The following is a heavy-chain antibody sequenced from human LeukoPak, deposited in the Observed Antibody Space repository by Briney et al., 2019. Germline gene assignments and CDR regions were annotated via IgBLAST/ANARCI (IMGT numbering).Heavy chain of an antibody. J-gene: IGHJ1*01. CDR2: ISYDGSNK. CDR1: GFTFSSYA. CDR3: SRHFSSSTTSPLQH. V-gene: IGHV3-30-3*01. Sequence: PGGSLRLSCAASGFTFSSYAMHWVRQAPGKGLEWVAVISYDGSNKYYADSVKGRFTMSRDNAKNTLYLQMNSLRVEDTALYYCSRHFSSSTTSPLQHWGQGTLVTVSS. D-gene: IGHD1-26*01.